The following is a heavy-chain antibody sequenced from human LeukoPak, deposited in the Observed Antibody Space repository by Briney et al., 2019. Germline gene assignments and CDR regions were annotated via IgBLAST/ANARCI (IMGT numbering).Heavy chain of an antibody. CDR3: ARDPKGGSGSYSDY. CDR1: GYTFTSYG. Sequence: ASVKVSYKASGYTFTSYGISWVRQAPGQGLEWMEWISAYNGNTHYAQKLQGRVTMTTDTSTSTAYMELRSLRSDDTAVYYCARDPKGGSGSYSDYWGQGTLVTVSS. CDR2: ISAYNGNT. D-gene: IGHD3-10*01. J-gene: IGHJ4*02. V-gene: IGHV1-18*01.